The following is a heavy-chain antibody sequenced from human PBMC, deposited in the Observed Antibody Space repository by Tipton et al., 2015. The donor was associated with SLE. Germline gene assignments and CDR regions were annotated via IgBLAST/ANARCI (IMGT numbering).Heavy chain of an antibody. V-gene: IGHV4-59*08. CDR3: ARVLGVVKSYYMDV. Sequence: TLSLTCTVSGDSFSNHFWSWIRQPPGKGLEWIGYMYRSGTTKYNPSLKSRVTISVDTSKNQFSLKLSSVTAADTAVYYCARVLGVVKSYYMDVWGKGTTVTVSS. CDR2: MYRSGTT. D-gene: IGHD3-3*01. J-gene: IGHJ6*03. CDR1: GDSFSNHF.